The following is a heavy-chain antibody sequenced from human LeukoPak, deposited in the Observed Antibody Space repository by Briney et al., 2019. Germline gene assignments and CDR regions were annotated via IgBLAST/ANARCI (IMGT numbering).Heavy chain of an antibody. CDR1: WGSLSGFY. CDR2: IYYSGST. J-gene: IGHJ4*02. V-gene: IGHV4-34*01. D-gene: IGHD3-22*01. Sequence: SETPFPTCAVYWGSLSGFYWRWVRHPPGEGPGWVGGIYYSGSTYYNPSLKSRVTISVDTSKNQFSLKLSSVTAADTAVYYCARHYSYGSRGDIFDYWGQGTLVTVSS. CDR3: ARHYSYGSRGDIFDY.